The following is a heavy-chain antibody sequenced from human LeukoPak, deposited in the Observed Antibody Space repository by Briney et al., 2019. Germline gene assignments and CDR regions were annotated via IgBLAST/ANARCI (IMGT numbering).Heavy chain of an antibody. V-gene: IGHV3-7*01. J-gene: IGHJ4*02. CDR3: ARDQGAYCGGDCYQRTYYFDY. D-gene: IGHD2-21*02. CDR2: IKQDGSEK. Sequence: PGGSLRLSCAASGFTFSSYWMSWVRQAPGKGLEWVANIKQDGSEKYYVDSVKGRFTISRDNAKNSLYLQMNSLRAEDTAVYYCARDQGAYCGGDCYQRTYYFDYWGQGTLVTVSS. CDR1: GFTFSSYW.